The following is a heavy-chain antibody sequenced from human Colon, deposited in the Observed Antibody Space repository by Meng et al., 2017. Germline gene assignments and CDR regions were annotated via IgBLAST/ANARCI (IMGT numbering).Heavy chain of an antibody. CDR2: ISYDGSNK. J-gene: IGHJ4*02. V-gene: IGHV3-30*01. CDR1: GFTFSGYA. D-gene: IGHD1-26*01. Sequence: GGSLRLSCAASGFTFSGYAMHWVRQAPGQGLEWVAIISYDGSNKFYADSVKGQFTISRDNSKNTLYLQMNSLRAEDTAVYYCARRQRLMGATITQPGPFDYWGQGTLVTVSS. CDR3: ARRQRLMGATITQPGPFDY.